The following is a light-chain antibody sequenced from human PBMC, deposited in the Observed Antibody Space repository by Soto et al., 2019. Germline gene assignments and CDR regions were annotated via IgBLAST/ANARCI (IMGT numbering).Light chain of an antibody. Sequence: QSALTQPPSSSGSPGQSVTISCTGTSSDVGGYNYVSWYQQHPGKAPKFLMFEVSRRPSGVPDRFSGSKSGNTASLTVSGLQADDEADYYCSSYAGSNTSVIFGGGTKLTVL. V-gene: IGLV2-8*01. CDR2: EVS. CDR1: SSDVGGYNY. CDR3: SSYAGSNTSVI. J-gene: IGLJ2*01.